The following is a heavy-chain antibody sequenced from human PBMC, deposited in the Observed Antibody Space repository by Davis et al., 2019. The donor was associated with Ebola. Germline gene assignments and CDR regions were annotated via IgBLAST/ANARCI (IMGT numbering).Heavy chain of an antibody. CDR1: GGSISSGGYY. CDR3: ARVAAFKTEIVWLPHYFDC. CDR2: IYYSVNT. J-gene: IGHJ4*02. Sequence: MPSETLSLTCTVSGGSISSGGYYWSWIRQHPGKGLEWIGNIYYSVNTYYNPSLKSRVTISVDTTKNQFSLKLSSVTAADTAVYYCARVAAFKTEIVWLPHYFDCWGQGTLVTVSS. D-gene: IGHD3-22*01. V-gene: IGHV4-31*03.